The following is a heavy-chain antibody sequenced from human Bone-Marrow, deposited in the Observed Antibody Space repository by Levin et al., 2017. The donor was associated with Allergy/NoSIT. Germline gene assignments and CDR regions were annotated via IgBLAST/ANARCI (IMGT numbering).Heavy chain of an antibody. D-gene: IGHD6-6*01. V-gene: IGHV3-23*01. Sequence: GESLKISCTASGFTFSSYAMSWIRQAPGKGLEWVSSISAGGGTIYYTESVKGRFTISRDNSQNTLHLQMNSLRDEDTAVYYCARDIAARPRWFDRWGQGTLVTVSS. CDR3: ARDIAARPRWFDR. CDR1: GFTFSSYA. CDR2: ISAGGGTI. J-gene: IGHJ5*02.